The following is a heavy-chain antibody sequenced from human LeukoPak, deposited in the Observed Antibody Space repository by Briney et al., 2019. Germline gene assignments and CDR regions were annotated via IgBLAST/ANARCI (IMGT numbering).Heavy chain of an antibody. CDR1: GGSISSGGYY. CDR3: ARIYDILTGPFDY. J-gene: IGHJ4*02. CDR2: IYYSGST. D-gene: IGHD3-9*01. V-gene: IGHV4-61*08. Sequence: SETLSLTCTVSGGSISSGGYYWSWIRQHPGKGLEWIGYIYYSGSTNYNPSLKSRVTISVDTSKNQFSLKLSSVTAADTAVYYCARIYDILTGPFDYWGQGTLVTVSS.